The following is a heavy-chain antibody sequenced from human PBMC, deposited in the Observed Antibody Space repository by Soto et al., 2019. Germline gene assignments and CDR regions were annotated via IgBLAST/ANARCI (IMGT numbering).Heavy chain of an antibody. CDR2: IYYSGST. CDR3: AREYDSSGYWSSAFDI. J-gene: IGHJ3*02. V-gene: IGHV4-59*01. CDR1: GGSISSYY. Sequence: SETLSLTCTVSGGSISSYYWSWIRQPPGKGLEWIGYIYYSGSTNYNPSLKSRATISVDTSKNQFSLKLSSVTAADTAVYYCAREYDSSGYWSSAFDIWGQGTMVTVSS. D-gene: IGHD3-22*01.